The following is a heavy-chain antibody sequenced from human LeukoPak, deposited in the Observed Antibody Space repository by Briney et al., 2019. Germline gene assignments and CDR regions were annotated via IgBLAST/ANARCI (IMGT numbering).Heavy chain of an antibody. D-gene: IGHD6-13*01. CDR2: IWNDGSNK. J-gene: IGHJ5*02. CDR1: GFSFSIHG. Sequence: PGGSLRLSCAASGFSFSIHGMHWVRQAPGKGLEWVAIIWNDGSNKYHADSVKGRFTISRDNSKNTLYLQMNSLTAEDTAVYDCARDEFSKEHQLVPPGSWGQGTLVIVSS. V-gene: IGHV3-33*01. CDR3: ARDEFSKEHQLVPPGS.